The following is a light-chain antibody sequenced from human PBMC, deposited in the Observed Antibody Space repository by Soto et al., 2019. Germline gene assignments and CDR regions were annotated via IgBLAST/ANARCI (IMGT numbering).Light chain of an antibody. V-gene: IGLV2-11*01. J-gene: IGLJ1*01. CDR2: DVS. Sequence: QPALTQPRSVSGSPGQSVTISCTGTSSDVGAYNYVSWYQQHPGKAPKLMIYDVSKRPSGVPDRFSSSKSGNTASLTISGLQAEDEADYYCCSYAGTYSYVFGTGTKVTVL. CDR1: SSDVGAYNY. CDR3: CSYAGTYSYV.